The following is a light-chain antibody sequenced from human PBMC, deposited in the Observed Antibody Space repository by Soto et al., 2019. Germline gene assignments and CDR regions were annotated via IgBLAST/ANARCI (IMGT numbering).Light chain of an antibody. CDR2: GAC. CDR3: QQYGSSPPWT. J-gene: IGKJ1*01. CDR1: QSVSSSY. V-gene: IGKV3-20*01. Sequence: EIVLTQSPGTLSLSPGERATLSCRASQSVSSSYLAWYQQKPGQAPRLLIYGACSRATGIPDRFSGSGSGTDFNLTISRLEPEDFAVYYCQQYGSSPPWTFGQGTKVEIK.